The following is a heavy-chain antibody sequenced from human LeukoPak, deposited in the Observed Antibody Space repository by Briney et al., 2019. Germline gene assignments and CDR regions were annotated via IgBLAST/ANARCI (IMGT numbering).Heavy chain of an antibody. V-gene: IGHV4-59*08. Sequence: PSETVSLTCTVAGGTISKYYWSWIRQPPGKGLEWIGNIYDTGSTNYNPSLKSRLTISLDTSKNQLSLKLSSVTAADTAVYYCAGTLKWLSFDQWGQGTLVTVAS. J-gene: IGHJ4*02. D-gene: IGHD5-24*01. CDR2: IYDTGST. CDR3: AGTLKWLSFDQ. CDR1: GGTISKYY.